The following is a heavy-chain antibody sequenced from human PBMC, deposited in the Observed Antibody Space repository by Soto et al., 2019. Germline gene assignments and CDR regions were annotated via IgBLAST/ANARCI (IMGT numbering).Heavy chain of an antibody. D-gene: IGHD6-19*01. J-gene: IGHJ4*02. V-gene: IGHV3-23*01. CDR3: ARRSSGWYFDY. Sequence: EVQLLESGGGLVQPGGSLRLSCAASGFTFSNYAMNWVRQAPGKGLEWVSVISGSGGSTYYADSVKGRFTISRDNSKNTVYLQMNSLRAEDTAVYYCARRSSGWYFDYWGQGTLVTVSS. CDR1: GFTFSNYA. CDR2: ISGSGGST.